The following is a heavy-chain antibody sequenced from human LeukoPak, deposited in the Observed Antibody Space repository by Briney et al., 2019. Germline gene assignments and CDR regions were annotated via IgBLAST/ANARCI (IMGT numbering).Heavy chain of an antibody. V-gene: IGHV4-34*01. Sequence: SETLSLTCAVYGGSFSGYYWSWIRQPPGKGLEWIGEINHSGSTNYNPSLKSRVTISVDTSKNQFSLKLSSVTAADTAVYYCARWGVTMVRGVIIGGGTRPTYYYYYYMDVWGKGTTVTVSS. D-gene: IGHD3-10*01. CDR3: ARWGVTMVRGVIIGGGTRPTYYYYYYMDV. J-gene: IGHJ6*03. CDR1: GGSFSGYY. CDR2: INHSGST.